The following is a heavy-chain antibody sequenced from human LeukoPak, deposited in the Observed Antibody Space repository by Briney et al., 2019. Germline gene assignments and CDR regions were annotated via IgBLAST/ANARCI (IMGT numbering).Heavy chain of an antibody. Sequence: SETLSLTCTVSGGSISSYYWSWIWQPAGKGLEWIGRIYTSGSTNYNPSLKSRVTMSVDTSKNQSSLKLSSLTAADTAVYYCARGGYYDSRNAFDIWGQGTMVTVSS. CDR2: IYTSGST. CDR3: ARGGYYDSRNAFDI. CDR1: GGSISSYY. V-gene: IGHV4-4*07. D-gene: IGHD3-22*01. J-gene: IGHJ3*02.